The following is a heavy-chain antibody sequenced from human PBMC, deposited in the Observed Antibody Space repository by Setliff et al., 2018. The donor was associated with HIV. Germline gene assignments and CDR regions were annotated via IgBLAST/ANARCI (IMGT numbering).Heavy chain of an antibody. Sequence: GSLRLSCVASGYTFDSYGMHWVRQAPGKGLEWVAVIRYDGNKIDYGDSVKGRFTISRDNSKNTLYLQMNSLRAEDTAVYYCARDNPPFTHFDHWGQGTLVTVSS. CDR1: GYTFDSYG. CDR2: IRYDGNKI. CDR3: ARDNPPFTHFDH. J-gene: IGHJ4*02. V-gene: IGHV3-33*01.